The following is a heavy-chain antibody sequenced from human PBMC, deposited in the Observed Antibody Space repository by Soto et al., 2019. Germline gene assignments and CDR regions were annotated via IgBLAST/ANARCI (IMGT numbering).Heavy chain of an antibody. CDR3: ARILARPSWFDP. V-gene: IGHV1-18*01. CDR2: ISAYNGNT. J-gene: IGHJ5*02. D-gene: IGHD6-6*01. Sequence: ASVKVSCKASGYTFTSYGISWVRQAPGQGLEWMGWISAYNGNTNYAQKLQGRVTMTTDTSTSTAYMELRSLRSDDTAMYYCARILARPSWFDPWGQGTLVTVSS. CDR1: GYTFTSYG.